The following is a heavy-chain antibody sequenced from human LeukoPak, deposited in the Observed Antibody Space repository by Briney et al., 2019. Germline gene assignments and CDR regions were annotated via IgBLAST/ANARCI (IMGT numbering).Heavy chain of an antibody. V-gene: IGHV1-58*01. Sequence: ASVNVSCKASGFTFPSSAVQGVRLARGQRRDGIGWMVVGSGTTNYAQNFQERVTITRDISTRTAYLELSRLRSEDPAVYYGAVDPYRWTPDAFDSWGQGTMVTVSS. CDR3: AVDPYRWTPDAFDS. J-gene: IGHJ3*02. D-gene: IGHD1-26*01. CDR2: MVVGSGTT. CDR1: GFTFPSSA.